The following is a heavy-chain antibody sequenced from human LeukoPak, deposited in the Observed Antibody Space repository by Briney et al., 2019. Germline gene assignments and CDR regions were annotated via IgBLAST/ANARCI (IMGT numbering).Heavy chain of an antibody. CDR1: GFTFSSYS. CDR3: ARGSSSSPDFDY. V-gene: IGHV3-21*01. CDR2: ISSSSSYI. D-gene: IGHD6-6*01. Sequence: GGSLRLSCAASGFTFSSYSMNWVRQAPGKGPEWVSSISSSSSYIYYADSVEGRFTISRENAKNSLYLQMNSLRAEDTAVYYCARGSSSSPDFDYWGQGTLVTVSS. J-gene: IGHJ4*02.